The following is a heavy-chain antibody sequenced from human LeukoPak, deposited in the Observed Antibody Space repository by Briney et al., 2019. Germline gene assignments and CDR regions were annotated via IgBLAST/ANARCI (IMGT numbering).Heavy chain of an antibody. V-gene: IGHV1-69*13. J-gene: IGHJ4*02. D-gene: IGHD3-10*01. CDR2: IIPIFGTA. Sequence: SVKVSCKASGGTFSSYAISWVRQAPGQGREWMGGIIPIFGTANYAQKFQGRVTITADESTSTAYMELSSLRSEDTAVYYCAREGPGKGSYYKGKTLDYFDFWGQGTLVPGSS. CDR3: AREGPGKGSYYKGKTLDYFDF. CDR1: GGTFSSYA.